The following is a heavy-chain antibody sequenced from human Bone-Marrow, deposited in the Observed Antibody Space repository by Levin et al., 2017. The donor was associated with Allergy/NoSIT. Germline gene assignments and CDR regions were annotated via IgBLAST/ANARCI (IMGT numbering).Heavy chain of an antibody. Sequence: SETLSLTCTVSGGSISSSSSYWGWIRQPPGKGLEWIGTVAYSPYYSGSTYYSPSLKSRVTISVDTSKNQFSLKVSSVTAADTAVYYCASLTKLTPTPPPPWFDPWGQGNLVTVSS. J-gene: IGHJ5*02. CDR2: VAYSPYYSGST. CDR1: GGSISSSSSY. V-gene: IGHV4-39*01. D-gene: IGHD4-17*01. CDR3: ASLTKLTPTPPPPWFDP.